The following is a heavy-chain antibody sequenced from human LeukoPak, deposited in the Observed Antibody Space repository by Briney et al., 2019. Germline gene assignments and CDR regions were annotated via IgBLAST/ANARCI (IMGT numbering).Heavy chain of an antibody. D-gene: IGHD3-10*01. CDR2: ISGSGTI. CDR3: ARDSGTTGEVKFDP. CDR1: GGSIHSY. V-gene: IGHV4-4*07. Sequence: SETLSLTCTVSGGSIHSYWSWIRQPAGKGWEWIGRISGSGTITYNPALQSRLTISIDTSKNQFSLKLMSVTAAETAVYYCARDSGTTGEVKFDPWGQGTLVTVSS. J-gene: IGHJ5*02.